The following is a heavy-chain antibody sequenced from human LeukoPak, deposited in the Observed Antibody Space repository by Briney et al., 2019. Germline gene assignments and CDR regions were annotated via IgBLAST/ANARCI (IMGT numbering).Heavy chain of an antibody. J-gene: IGHJ4*02. V-gene: IGHV1-46*01. CDR3: ARGGSSWIIDY. Sequence: ASVKVSCKASGYTFTSYYIHWVRQAPGQGLEWMGVINPSGGGTSYPQMFRDRVTMTRDTSTSTVYMELSSLRSEDTAVYYCARGGSSWIIDYWGQGALVTVSS. CDR2: INPSGGGT. D-gene: IGHD6-13*01. CDR1: GYTFTSYY.